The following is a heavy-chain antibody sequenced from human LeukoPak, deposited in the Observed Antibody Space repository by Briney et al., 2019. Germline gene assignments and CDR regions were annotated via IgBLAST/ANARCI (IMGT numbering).Heavy chain of an antibody. CDR3: ARDRGGPNWFDP. Sequence: SVKVSCKASGGTFSSYAISWVRQAPGQGLEWMGGIIPIFGTANYAQKFQGRVTITTDESTSTAYMELSSLRSEDTAVYYCARDRGGPNWFDPWGQETLVTVSS. CDR1: GGTFSSYA. D-gene: IGHD3-10*01. J-gene: IGHJ5*02. CDR2: IIPIFGTA. V-gene: IGHV1-69*05.